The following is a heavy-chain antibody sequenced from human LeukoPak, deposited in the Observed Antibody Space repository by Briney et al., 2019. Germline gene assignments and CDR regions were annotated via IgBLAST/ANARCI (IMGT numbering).Heavy chain of an antibody. CDR2: IYYSGST. CDR1: GGSISSYY. Sequence: SETLSLTCTVSGGSISSYYWSWIRQPPGKGLEWIGYIYYSGSTNYNPSLKSRVTISVDTSKNQFSLKLSSVTAADTAVYYCARGGGYLYYFDYWGQGTLVIVSS. CDR3: ARGGGYLYYFDY. V-gene: IGHV4-59*01. J-gene: IGHJ4*02. D-gene: IGHD5-12*01.